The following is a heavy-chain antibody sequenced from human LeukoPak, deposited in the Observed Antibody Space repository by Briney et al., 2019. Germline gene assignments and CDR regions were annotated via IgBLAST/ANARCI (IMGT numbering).Heavy chain of an antibody. Sequence: PGGSLRLSCAASGFTFSSYAMHWVRQAPGKGLEWITVISYDGSNKYYADSVKGRFTVSRDNSKNTLFLQMNSLRAEDTAVYYCARALEQQWLVLFDYWGQGTLVTVSS. CDR2: ISYDGSNK. CDR3: ARALEQQWLVLFDY. J-gene: IGHJ4*02. V-gene: IGHV3-30-3*01. D-gene: IGHD6-19*01. CDR1: GFTFSSYA.